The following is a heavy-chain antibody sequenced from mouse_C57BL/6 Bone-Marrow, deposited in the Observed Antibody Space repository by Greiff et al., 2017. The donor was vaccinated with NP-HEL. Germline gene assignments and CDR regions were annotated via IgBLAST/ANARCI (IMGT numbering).Heavy chain of an antibody. J-gene: IGHJ2*01. D-gene: IGHD1-1*01. CDR1: GFNIKDDY. V-gene: IGHV14-4*01. CDR3: TTSGTTDY. CDR2: IDPANGDT. Sequence: VQLQQSGAELVRPGASVKLSCTASGFNIKDDYMHWVKQRPEQGLEWIGWIDPANGDTEYASKFQGKATITADTSSNTAYLQLSSLTSEDTAVYYSTTSGTTDYWGQGTTLTVSS.